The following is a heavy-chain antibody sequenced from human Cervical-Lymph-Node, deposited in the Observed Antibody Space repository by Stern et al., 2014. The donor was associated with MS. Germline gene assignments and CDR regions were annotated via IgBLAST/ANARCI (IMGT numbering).Heavy chain of an antibody. D-gene: IGHD6-19*01. CDR3: AREVAGYRLGMMDV. J-gene: IGHJ6*02. V-gene: IGHV1-46*01. CDR2: INPNGGST. CDR1: GYTFSSYY. Sequence: QMQLVQSGAEVKTPGASVKVSCKASGYTFSSYYIHWVRQAPGQGLEWMGIINPNGGSTSYAQKFQGRVTMTRDTSTSTVYMEVSSLRSEDTAVYYCAREVAGYRLGMMDVWGQGTSVNVSS.